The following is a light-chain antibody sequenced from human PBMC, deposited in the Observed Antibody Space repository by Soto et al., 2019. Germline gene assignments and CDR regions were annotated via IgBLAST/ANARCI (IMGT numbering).Light chain of an antibody. Sequence: QSVLTQPPSASGTPGQRVTISCSGSSFNIGSNTVNWYQQLPGTAPKLLIYTNNQRPSGVPDRFSGSKSGTSASLAISGLRSEDEADYYCAAWDDSLNGVVFGGGTKVTVL. CDR2: TNN. CDR3: AAWDDSLNGVV. CDR1: SFNIGSNT. J-gene: IGLJ2*01. V-gene: IGLV1-44*01.